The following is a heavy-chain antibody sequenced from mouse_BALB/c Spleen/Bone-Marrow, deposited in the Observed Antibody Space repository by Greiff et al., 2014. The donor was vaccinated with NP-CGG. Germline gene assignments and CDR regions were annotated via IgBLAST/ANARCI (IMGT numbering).Heavy chain of an antibody. D-gene: IGHD1-1*01. Sequence: EVQVVESGPELVKPGASVKMSCKASGYTFTSYVMHWMKQKPGQGLEWIGYINPYNDGTKYNETLKGKATLTSDKSSSTAYMDLSSLTAKDSAVYFCARSEYFGSSYDYWGQGTTLTVSS. CDR3: ARSEYFGSSYDY. J-gene: IGHJ2*01. CDR1: GYTFTSYV. V-gene: IGHV1-14*01. CDR2: INPYNDGT.